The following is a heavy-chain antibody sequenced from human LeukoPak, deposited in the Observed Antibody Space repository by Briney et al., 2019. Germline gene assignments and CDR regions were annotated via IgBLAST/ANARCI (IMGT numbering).Heavy chain of an antibody. CDR2: ISGGGGSI. Sequence: PGGSLRLSCAASGFTFSDYAMTWVRQAPGKGLEWVSAISGGGGSIYSADSVKGRFTISRDDSKNTLYLQMKSLRAEDTAVYFCARDGDTIFGVVQFDYWGQGALVTVSS. CDR3: ARDGDTIFGVVQFDY. J-gene: IGHJ4*02. CDR1: GFTFSDYA. D-gene: IGHD3-3*01. V-gene: IGHV3-23*01.